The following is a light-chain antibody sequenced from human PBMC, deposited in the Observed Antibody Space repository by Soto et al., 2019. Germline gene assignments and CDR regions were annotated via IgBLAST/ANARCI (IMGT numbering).Light chain of an antibody. J-gene: IGKJ1*01. CDR1: QSIDSW. V-gene: IGKV1-5*03. CDR2: KAS. Sequence: DIQMTQSPSTLSASVGDRVTITCRASQSIDSWLAWYQQKPGKAPKLLIYKASSLESGVPSRFSGSGSGTEFTLTISSLQPDDFATYFCQQYNGYSWTFGQGTKVEIK. CDR3: QQYNGYSWT.